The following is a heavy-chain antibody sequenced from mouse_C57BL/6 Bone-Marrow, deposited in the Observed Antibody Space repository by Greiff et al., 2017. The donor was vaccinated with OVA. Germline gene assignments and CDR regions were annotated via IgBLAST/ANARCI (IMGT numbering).Heavy chain of an antibody. Sequence: QVQLQQPGAELVRPGSSVKLSCKASGYTFTSYWMDWVKQRPGQGLEWIGNIYPSDSETHYNQKFKDKATLTVDKSSSTAYMQLSSLTSEDSAVYYCARRDYPYYYAMDYWGQGTSVTVSS. CDR2: IYPSDSET. J-gene: IGHJ4*01. D-gene: IGHD5-5*01. CDR3: ARRDYPYYYAMDY. V-gene: IGHV1-61*01. CDR1: GYTFTSYW.